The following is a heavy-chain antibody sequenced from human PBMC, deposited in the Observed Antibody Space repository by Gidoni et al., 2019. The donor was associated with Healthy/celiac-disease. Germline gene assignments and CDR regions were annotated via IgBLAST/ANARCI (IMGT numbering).Heavy chain of an antibody. J-gene: IGHJ6*03. D-gene: IGHD3-10*01. CDR2: INHSGST. CDR3: ARGPPPPLFGYGSGKYKYYYYYMDV. V-gene: IGHV4-34*01. Sequence: QVQLQQWGAGLLKPSETLSLTCAVYGGSFSGYYWSWIRQPPGKGLEWIGEINHSGSTNYNPSLKSRVTLSVDTSKNQFSLKLSSLTAADTAFYYCARGPPPPLFGYGSGKYKYYYYYMDVWGKGTTVTVSS. CDR1: GGSFSGYY.